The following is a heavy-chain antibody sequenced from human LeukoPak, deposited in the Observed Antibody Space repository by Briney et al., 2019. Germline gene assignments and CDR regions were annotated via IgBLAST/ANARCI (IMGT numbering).Heavy chain of an antibody. V-gene: IGHV4-59*02. CDR2: ISDSGRT. Sequence: PAETLSLTCTVSGASVNSYYWDWIRQPPGKGLEWRGCISDSGRTYYNPSLKSRVTISLGTSNSQFSLRLTSVTAAASAMYYCTTGYYEPFDSWGQGTLVTVSS. D-gene: IGHD3-22*01. CDR3: TTGYYEPFDS. CDR1: GASVNSYY. J-gene: IGHJ4*02.